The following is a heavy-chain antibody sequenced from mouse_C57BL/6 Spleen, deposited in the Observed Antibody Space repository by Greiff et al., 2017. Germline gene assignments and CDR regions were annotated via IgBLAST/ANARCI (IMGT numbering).Heavy chain of an antibody. J-gene: IGHJ3*01. Sequence: EVQLVESGGGLVKPGGSLTLSCAASGFTFSDYGMHWVRQAPEKGLEWVAYISSGSSTIYYADTVKGRFTISRDNAKNTLFLQMTSLRSEDTAMYYCAPYYDYDEEFAYWGQGTLVTVSA. CDR2: ISSGSSTI. V-gene: IGHV5-17*01. CDR3: APYYDYDEEFAY. D-gene: IGHD2-4*01. CDR1: GFTFSDYG.